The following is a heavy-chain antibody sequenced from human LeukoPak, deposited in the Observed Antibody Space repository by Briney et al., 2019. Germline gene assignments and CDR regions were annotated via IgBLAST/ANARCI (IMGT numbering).Heavy chain of an antibody. CDR3: ARGYYYDSSGYPPLDY. D-gene: IGHD3-22*01. Sequence: SETLSLTCTVSGDSISSYYWSWIRQPPGKGLEWIGYIYYSGSNNYNPSLKSRVTISVDTSKNQFSLKLSSVTAADTAVYYCARGYYYDSSGYPPLDYWGQGTLVTVSS. J-gene: IGHJ4*02. V-gene: IGHV4-59*01. CDR1: GDSISSYY. CDR2: IYYSGSN.